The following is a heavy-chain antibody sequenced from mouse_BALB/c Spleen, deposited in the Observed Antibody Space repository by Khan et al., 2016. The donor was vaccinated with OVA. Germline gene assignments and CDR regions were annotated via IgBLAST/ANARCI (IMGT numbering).Heavy chain of an antibody. D-gene: IGHD2-4*01. CDR3: ARRNYDGYYFDY. J-gene: IGHJ2*01. V-gene: IGHV3-2*02. Sequence: EVQLQESGPGLVKPSQSLSLTCTATGYSITSGYVWYWIRQFPGNKLEWMGYISYSGVTSYTPSLKSRISITRDTSKNQFFLQLNTMTTEDTAAYYCARRNYDGYYFDYWGQGTTLTVSS. CDR1: GYSITSGYV. CDR2: ISYSGVT.